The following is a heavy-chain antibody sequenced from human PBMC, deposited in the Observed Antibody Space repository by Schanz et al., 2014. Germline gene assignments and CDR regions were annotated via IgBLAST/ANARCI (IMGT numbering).Heavy chain of an antibody. CDR2: INPIDGST. CDR1: GYMYTSHF. Sequence: QVQLVQSGAEVKEPGASVTVSCKASGYMYTSHFLHWVRQAPGQGFEWIGLINPIDGSTTYPLRFHGRITMTRDTSISTAYMELSRLTSDDTAVYYCARESVSRTRLFDPWGQGTLVTVSS. V-gene: IGHV1-46*01. J-gene: IGHJ5*02. CDR3: ARESVSRTRLFDP. D-gene: IGHD3-3*01.